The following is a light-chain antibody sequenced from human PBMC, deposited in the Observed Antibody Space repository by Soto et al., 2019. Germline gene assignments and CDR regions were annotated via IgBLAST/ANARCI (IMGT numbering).Light chain of an antibody. J-gene: IGKJ1*01. CDR1: RSISHW. CDR3: QQYDSVLGT. CDR2: DAS. Sequence: DIQMTQSPATLSASVGDSVTITCRASRSISHWLAWYQQKPGKAPKFLIYDASSLESGVPSRFSGSGSGTEFTLTISSLQPDDFATYYCQQYDSVLGTFGPGTKVEI. V-gene: IGKV1-5*01.